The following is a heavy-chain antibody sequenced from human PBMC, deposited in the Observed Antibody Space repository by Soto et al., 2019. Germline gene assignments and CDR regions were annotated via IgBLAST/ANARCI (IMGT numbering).Heavy chain of an antibody. CDR3: ARGYDHLDGMDV. J-gene: IGHJ6*02. CDR2: IIPIFGTA. V-gene: IGHV1-69*13. D-gene: IGHD5-12*01. Sequence: SVKVSCKASGGTFSSYAISWVRQAPGQGLEWMGGIIPIFGTANYAQKFQGRVTITADESTSTAYMELSSLRSEDTAVYYCARGYDHLDGMDVWGQGTTVTVSS. CDR1: GGTFSSYA.